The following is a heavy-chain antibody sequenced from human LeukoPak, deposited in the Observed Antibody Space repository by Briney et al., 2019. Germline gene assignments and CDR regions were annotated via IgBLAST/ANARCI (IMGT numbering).Heavy chain of an antibody. CDR3: ARGYFPYIDV. V-gene: IGHV4-59*01. J-gene: IGHJ6*03. CDR1: GDSIISYY. Sequence: TSETLSLTCTLSGDSIISYYWSWSRQPPGKGLEWIGHIYYSGSTNYNPSLKSRVTISIDTSKNQFSLKLSSVTAADTAVYYCARGYFPYIDVWGKGTTVTVSS. CDR2: IYYSGST. D-gene: IGHD1-14*01.